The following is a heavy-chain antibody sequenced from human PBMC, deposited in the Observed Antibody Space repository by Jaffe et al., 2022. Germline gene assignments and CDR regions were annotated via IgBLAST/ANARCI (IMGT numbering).Heavy chain of an antibody. V-gene: IGHV3-48*03. CDR3: ARFPGESYMDV. CDR2: STTRGTTV. Sequence: EVQLVESGGGLVQPGGSLRLSCAASGFFFSAFEINWVRQAPGKGLEWVSFSTTRGTTVYYADSVRGRFTFSRDNAKNLMYLQMDSLTAEDTAVYYCARFPGESYMDVWGKGTTVIVSS. D-gene: IGHD3-16*01. CDR1: GFFFSAFE. J-gene: IGHJ6*03.